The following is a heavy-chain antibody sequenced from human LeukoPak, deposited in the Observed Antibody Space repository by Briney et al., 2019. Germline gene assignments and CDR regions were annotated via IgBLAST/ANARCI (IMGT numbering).Heavy chain of an antibody. Sequence: SETLSLTCTVSGGTISSSSYYWGWIRQPPGKGLEWIGSIFYSGSPYYNPSLKSRVTMSVDTSKNQFSLKLSSVTAADTAVYFCARDSHAYFDAFDIWGQGTMVTVSS. V-gene: IGHV4-39*02. CDR1: GGTISSSSYY. D-gene: IGHD2/OR15-2a*01. CDR3: ARDSHAYFDAFDI. CDR2: IFYSGSP. J-gene: IGHJ3*02.